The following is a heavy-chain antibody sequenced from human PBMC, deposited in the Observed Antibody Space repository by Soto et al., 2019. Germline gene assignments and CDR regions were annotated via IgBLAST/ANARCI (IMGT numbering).Heavy chain of an antibody. CDR2: IYYSGST. V-gene: IGHV4-61*01. J-gene: IGHJ1*01. CDR1: GGSISSSSYY. Sequence: SETLSLTCTVSGGSISSSSYYWSWIRQPPGKGLEWIGYIYYSGSTNYNPSLKSRVTIPVDTSKNQFSLKLSSVTAADTAVYYCARGTSGYYSEYFQHWGQGTLVTVSS. D-gene: IGHD3-22*01. CDR3: ARGTSGYYSEYFQH.